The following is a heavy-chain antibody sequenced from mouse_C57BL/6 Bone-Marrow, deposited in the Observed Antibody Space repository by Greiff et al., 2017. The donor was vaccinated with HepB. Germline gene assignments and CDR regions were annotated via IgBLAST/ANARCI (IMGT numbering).Heavy chain of an antibody. Sequence: VHVKQSGPELVKPGASVKISCKASGYSFTGYYMNWVKQSPEKSLEWIGEINPSTGGTTYNQKFKAKATLTVDKSSSTAYMQLKSLTSEDSAVYYCAYGYLPYAMDYWGQGTSVTVSS. CDR1: GYSFTGYY. CDR3: AYGYLPYAMDY. V-gene: IGHV1-42*01. D-gene: IGHD2-2*01. J-gene: IGHJ4*01. CDR2: INPSTGGT.